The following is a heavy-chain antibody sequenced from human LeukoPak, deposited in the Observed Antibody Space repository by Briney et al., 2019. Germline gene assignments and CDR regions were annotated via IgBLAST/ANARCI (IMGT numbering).Heavy chain of an antibody. CDR2: IYYSGST. J-gene: IGHJ5*02. CDR1: GGSISSSSYY. V-gene: IGHV4-39*07. D-gene: IGHD6-13*01. Sequence: PSETLSLTCTISGGSISSSSYYWGWIRQPPGKGLEWIGSIYYSGSTYYNPSLKSRVTISVDTSKNQFSLKLSSVTAADTAVYYCARLDTVLTAAVKGPWGQGTLVTVSS. CDR3: ARLDTVLTAAVKGP.